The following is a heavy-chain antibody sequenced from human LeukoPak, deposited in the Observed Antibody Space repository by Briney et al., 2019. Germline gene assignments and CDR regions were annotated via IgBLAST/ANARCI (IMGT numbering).Heavy chain of an antibody. CDR1: SGSISSYY. Sequence: SETLSLTCTVSSGSISSYYWSWIRQPPGKGLEWIGYIYYSGSSNYNPSLKSRVTISVDTSKNQFSLKLSSVTAADTAVYYCARAYAAPDYYDSSGYYLSGFDPWGQGTLVTVSS. V-gene: IGHV4-59*01. CDR2: IYYSGSS. J-gene: IGHJ5*02. D-gene: IGHD3-22*01. CDR3: ARAYAAPDYYDSSGYYLSGFDP.